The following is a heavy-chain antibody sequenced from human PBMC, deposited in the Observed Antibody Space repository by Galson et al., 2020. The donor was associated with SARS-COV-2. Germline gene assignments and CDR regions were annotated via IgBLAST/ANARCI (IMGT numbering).Heavy chain of an antibody. V-gene: IGHV5-10-1*01. CDR3: ARHWAKYYYDGSGFYFYDY. CDR1: GYSFTSYW. J-gene: IGHJ4*02. Sequence: HGESLKISCKGSGYSFTSYWISWVRQMPGKGLEWMGRIDPSDPTGSRTTYSPSFKGHVTISEDRSSSTAFLQWSSLEASDTAMYYCARHWAKYYYDGSGFYFYDYWGQGTLVTVSS. CDR2: IDPSDPTGSRT. D-gene: IGHD3-22*01.